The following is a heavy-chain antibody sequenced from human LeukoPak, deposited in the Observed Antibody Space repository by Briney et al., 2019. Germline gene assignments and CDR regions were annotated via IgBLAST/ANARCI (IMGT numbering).Heavy chain of an antibody. D-gene: IGHD6-13*01. V-gene: IGHV3-23*01. CDR2: ISGSGGST. CDR3: AKVPHESSSWYVLFDY. J-gene: IGHJ4*02. CDR1: GFTFSSYA. Sequence: GGSLRLSCAASGFTFSSYAMSWVRQAPGKGLEWVSSISGSGGSTYYADSVKGRFTISRDNSKNTLYLQMNSLRAEDTAVYYCAKVPHESSSWYVLFDYWGQGTLVTVSS.